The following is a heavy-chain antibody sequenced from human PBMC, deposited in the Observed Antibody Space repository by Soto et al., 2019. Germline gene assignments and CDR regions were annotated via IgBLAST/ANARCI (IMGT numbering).Heavy chain of an antibody. J-gene: IGHJ4*02. Sequence: QITLKESGPTLVKPTQTLTLTCTFSGFSLSTSGVGVGWIRQPPGKALEWLALIYWDDDKRYSPSLKSRLTITKXPXXXQXXLTMTNMDPVDTATYYCAHDANTATPMVKPYYFDYWGQGTLVTVSS. CDR2: IYWDDDK. CDR1: GFSLSTSGVG. CDR3: AHDANTATPMVKPYYFDY. D-gene: IGHD5-18*01. V-gene: IGHV2-5*02.